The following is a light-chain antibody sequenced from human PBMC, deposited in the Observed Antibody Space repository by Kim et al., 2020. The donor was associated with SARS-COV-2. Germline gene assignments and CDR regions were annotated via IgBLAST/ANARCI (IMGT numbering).Light chain of an antibody. CDR2: KTS. J-gene: IGKJ1*01. CDR3: QQYHSYTT. V-gene: IGKV1-5*03. CDR1: QSVANW. Sequence: SASVGDTVSITCRASQSVANWLAWYQQKPGEAPKLLIYKTSYLKAGVPSRFSGSVSGTEFTLTISSLHPDDFATYYCQQYHSYTTFGQGTKVDIK.